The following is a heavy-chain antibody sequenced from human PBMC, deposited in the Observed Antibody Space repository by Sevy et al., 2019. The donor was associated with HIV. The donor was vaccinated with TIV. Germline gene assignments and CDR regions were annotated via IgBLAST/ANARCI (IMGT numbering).Heavy chain of an antibody. CDR2: ISSSSSTI. CDR1: GFTFSSYS. CDR3: ARGREWSYYDVLSGYYRNYYYYGMDV. J-gene: IGHJ6*02. V-gene: IGHV3-48*02. Sequence: GGSLRLSCAASGFTFSSYSMNWVRQAPGKGLEWVSYISSSSSTIYYADSVKGRFTISRDNAKNSLYLQMNSLRDEDTAAYYCARGREWSYYDVLSGYYRNYYYYGMDVWGQGTTVTVSS. D-gene: IGHD3-3*01.